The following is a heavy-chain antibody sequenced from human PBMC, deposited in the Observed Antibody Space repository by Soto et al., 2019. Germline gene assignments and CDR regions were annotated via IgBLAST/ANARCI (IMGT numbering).Heavy chain of an antibody. Sequence: QVQLVQSGDELKKPGASVKDSCRTSGYTFTHYYIHWVRQAPGQGLEWLGLINPASGSTNDAQDSQGRVTLTRDTSTTTVYMELSGLRAEDTANFYCAGDLAAGDHWGQGTLVTVSS. J-gene: IGHJ4*02. V-gene: IGHV1-46*01. CDR2: INPASGST. D-gene: IGHD6-13*01. CDR1: GYTFTHYY. CDR3: AGDLAAGDH.